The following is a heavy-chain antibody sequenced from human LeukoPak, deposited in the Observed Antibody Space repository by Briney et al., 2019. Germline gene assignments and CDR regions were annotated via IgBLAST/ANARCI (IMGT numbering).Heavy chain of an antibody. CDR1: GGSVSSASYY. CDR2: IYYSGST. CDR3: ARVRVDSSGWLLDY. J-gene: IGHJ4*02. D-gene: IGHD6-19*01. Sequence: SETLSLTCAVSGGSVSSASYYWTWIRQPPGKGPEWIGYIYYSGSTNYNPSLKSRVAISVDTSKNQISLKLSSVTAADTAVYYCARVRVDSSGWLLDYWGQGTLVTVSS. V-gene: IGHV4-61*01.